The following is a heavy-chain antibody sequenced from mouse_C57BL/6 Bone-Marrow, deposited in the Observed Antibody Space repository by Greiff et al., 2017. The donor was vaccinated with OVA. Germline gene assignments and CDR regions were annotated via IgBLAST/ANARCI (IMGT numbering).Heavy chain of an antibody. J-gene: IGHJ3*01. CDR1: GYAFSSSW. CDR2: IYPGDGDT. CDR3: ARAPLYYGSSSGFAY. V-gene: IGHV1-82*01. Sequence: QVQLQHSGPELVKPGASVKISCKASGYAFSSSWMNWVKQRPGKGLEWIGRIYPGDGDTNYNGKFKGKATLTADKSSSTAYMQLSSLTSEDSAVYFCARAPLYYGSSSGFAYWGQGTLVTVSA. D-gene: IGHD1-1*01.